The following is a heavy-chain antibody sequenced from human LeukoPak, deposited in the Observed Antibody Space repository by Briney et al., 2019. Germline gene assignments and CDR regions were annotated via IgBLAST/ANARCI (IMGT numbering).Heavy chain of an antibody. CDR2: IYYSGST. CDR3: AREDHAMDY. J-gene: IGHJ4*02. CDR1: GGSISSYY. V-gene: IGHV4-59*01. Sequence: PSETLSLTCTVSGGSISSYYWSWIRQPPGKKLEWIGYIYYSGSTNYNPSLKSRVTISVDTSKNQFSLKLSSVTAADTAVYYCAREDHAMDYWGQGTLVTVSS.